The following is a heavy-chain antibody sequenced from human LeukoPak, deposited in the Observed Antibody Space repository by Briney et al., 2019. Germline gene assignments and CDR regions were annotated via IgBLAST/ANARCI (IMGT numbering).Heavy chain of an antibody. CDR1: SGSISSSTYY. CDR3: ARTTEEYYGSGKFRRYYSYYYYMDV. D-gene: IGHD3-10*01. Sequence: SETLSLTCTVSSGSISSSTYYWGWIRQPPGKGLEWIGYVHYSGSINYNPSLKSRVTISVDTSKNQFSLKLSSVTAADTAVYYCARTTEEYYGSGKFRRYYSYYYYMDVWGKGTTVTVSS. CDR2: VHYSGSI. J-gene: IGHJ6*03. V-gene: IGHV4-61*05.